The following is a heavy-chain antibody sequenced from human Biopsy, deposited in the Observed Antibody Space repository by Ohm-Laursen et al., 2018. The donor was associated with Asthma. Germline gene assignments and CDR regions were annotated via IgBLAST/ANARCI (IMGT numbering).Heavy chain of an antibody. CDR1: GYSFTDYH. J-gene: IGHJ5*02. D-gene: IGHD1-7*01. V-gene: IGHV1-2*06. CDR2: ITPESGGT. Sequence: SVKVSCKSSGYSFTDYHLHWVRQAPGQGLEWMGRITPESGGTTYAQKFQGRVTMTRDTSISTAYMELSRLRSDDTAVYYCAREGITGTTAWFDPWGQGTLVTVSS. CDR3: AREGITGTTAWFDP.